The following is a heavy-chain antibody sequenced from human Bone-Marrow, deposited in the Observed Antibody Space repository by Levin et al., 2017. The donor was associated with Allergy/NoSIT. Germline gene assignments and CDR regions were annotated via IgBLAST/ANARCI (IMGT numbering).Heavy chain of an antibody. Sequence: GASVKVSCKASGGTFSSSAINWVRQAPGQGLELMGKFIPVLTVSNYAQKFQGRVTITADKSTSTVYMELRGLRSDDTAVYYCARGSAVAGRGYFQHWGQGTLITVSS. CDR1: GGTFSSSA. CDR3: ARGSAVAGRGYFQH. J-gene: IGHJ1*01. V-gene: IGHV1-69*04. CDR2: FIPVLTVS. D-gene: IGHD6-19*01.